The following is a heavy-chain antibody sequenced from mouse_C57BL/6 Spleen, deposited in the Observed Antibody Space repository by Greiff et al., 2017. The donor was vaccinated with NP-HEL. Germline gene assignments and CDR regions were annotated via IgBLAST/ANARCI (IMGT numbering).Heavy chain of an antibody. CDR3: GASWFAY. CDR2: IYPRDGST. Sequence: VKLKQSGPELVKPGASVKLSCKASGYTFTSYDINWVKQRPGQGLEWIGWIYPRDGSTKYNEKFKGKATLTVDTSSSTAYMELHSLTSEDSAVYFCGASWFAYWGQGTLVTVSA. CDR1: GYTFTSYD. J-gene: IGHJ3*01. V-gene: IGHV1-85*01. D-gene: IGHD6-1*01.